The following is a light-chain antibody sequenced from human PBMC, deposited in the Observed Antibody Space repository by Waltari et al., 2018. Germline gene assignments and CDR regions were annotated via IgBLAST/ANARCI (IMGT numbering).Light chain of an antibody. V-gene: IGLV2-11*01. CDR2: DVR. J-gene: IGLJ1*01. CDR1: SSDVGGYDY. CDR3: CSYAGSYTYV. Sequence: QSALTQPRSVSGSPGLSVTVSCTGTSSDVGGYDYVSWYQQHPGKAPKLLIYDVRTRPSGVPDRFSGSKSGNTASLTISGLQAEDEADYYCCSYAGSYTYVFGTGTKVTVL.